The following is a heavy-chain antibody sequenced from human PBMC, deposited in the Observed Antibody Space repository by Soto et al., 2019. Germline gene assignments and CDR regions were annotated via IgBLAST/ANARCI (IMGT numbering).Heavy chain of an antibody. CDR3: ARDVAMPTGLGLGY. CDR1: GFAFTNYG. J-gene: IGHJ4*02. D-gene: IGHD2-2*01. CDR2: VSNDGSKK. Sequence: QVQVVDSGGGVVQPGRSLRLSCAASGFAFTNYGMHWVCQAPGKGLEWVAFVSNDGSKKHYADSVKGRFTISRDNSENTVYLQMTSVRPDDTAVFYCARDVAMPTGLGLGYWGQGTLVTVSS. V-gene: IGHV3-30*03.